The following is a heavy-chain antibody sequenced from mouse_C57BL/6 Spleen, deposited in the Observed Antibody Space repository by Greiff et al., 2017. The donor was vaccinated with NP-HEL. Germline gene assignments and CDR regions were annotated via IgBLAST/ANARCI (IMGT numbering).Heavy chain of an antibody. CDR3: ARETAQVPYYAMDY. J-gene: IGHJ4*01. Sequence: VQLQQPGAELVRPGTSVKLSCKASGYTFTSYWMHWVKQRPGQGLEWIGVIDPSDSYTNYNQKFKGKATLTVDTSSSTAYMQLSSLTSEDSAVYYCARETAQVPYYAMDYWGQGTSVTVSS. CDR1: GYTFTSYW. D-gene: IGHD3-2*02. V-gene: IGHV1-59*01. CDR2: IDPSDSYT.